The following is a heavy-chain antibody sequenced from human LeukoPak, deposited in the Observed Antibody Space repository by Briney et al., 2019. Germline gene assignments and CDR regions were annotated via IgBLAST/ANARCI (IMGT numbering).Heavy chain of an antibody. D-gene: IGHD6-19*01. CDR3: ARSFRAAVAATGFDY. J-gene: IGHJ4*02. CDR2: ISSTNAII. V-gene: IGHV3-11*04. Sequence: PGGSLRLSCAASGFTFSDHYMSWIRQAPGKGLEWVSHISSTNAIIYYADSVKGRFTISRDNAKNSLYLQMNSLRAEDTAVYYCARSFRAAVAATGFDYWGQGTLVTVSS. CDR1: GFTFSDHY.